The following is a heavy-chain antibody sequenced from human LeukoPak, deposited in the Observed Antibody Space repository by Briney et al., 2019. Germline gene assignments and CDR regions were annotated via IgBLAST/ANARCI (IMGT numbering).Heavy chain of an antibody. CDR3: ARRGFAAAGPNWFDP. CDR2: IVPIFGTA. D-gene: IGHD6-13*01. J-gene: IGHJ5*02. CDR1: GGTFSSYA. Sequence: SVKVSCKASGGTFSSYAISWVRQAPGQGLEWMGGIVPIFGTANYAQKFQGRVTITADESTSTAYMELSSLRSEDTAVYYCARRGFAAAGPNWFDPWGQGTLVTVSS. V-gene: IGHV1-69*13.